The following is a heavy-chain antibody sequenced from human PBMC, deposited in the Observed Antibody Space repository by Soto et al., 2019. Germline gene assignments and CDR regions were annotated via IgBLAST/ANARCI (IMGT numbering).Heavy chain of an antibody. Sequence: ASVKVSCKASGYTFTSYGISWVRQAPGQGLEWMGWMNPNSGNTGYAQKFQGRVTMTRNTSISTAYMELSSLRSEDTAVYYCARGRREWLLYFDYWGQGSLVTVS. J-gene: IGHJ4*02. CDR2: MNPNSGNT. D-gene: IGHD3-3*01. V-gene: IGHV1-8*02. CDR1: GYTFTSYG. CDR3: ARGRREWLLYFDY.